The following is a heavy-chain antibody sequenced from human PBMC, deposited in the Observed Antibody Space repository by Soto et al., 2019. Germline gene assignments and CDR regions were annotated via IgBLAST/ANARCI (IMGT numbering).Heavy chain of an antibody. D-gene: IGHD6-6*01. CDR1: GFTFSSYA. Sequence: LRLSCAASGFTFSSYAMSWVRQAPGKGLEWVSAISGSGGSTYYADSVKGRFTISRDNSKNTLYLQMNSLRAEDTAVYYCAEDEAYSSSSGSYYYGMDVWGQGTTVTVSS. V-gene: IGHV3-23*01. CDR3: AEDEAYSSSSGSYYYGMDV. CDR2: ISGSGGST. J-gene: IGHJ6*02.